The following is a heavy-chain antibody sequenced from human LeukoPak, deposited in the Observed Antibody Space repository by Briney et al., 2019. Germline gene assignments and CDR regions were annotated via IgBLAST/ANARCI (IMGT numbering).Heavy chain of an antibody. CDR3: ARAAITIFGVVISAFDI. Sequence: PSETLSLTCTVSGGSISSYYWSWIRQPPGKGLEWIGYIYYSGSTNYNPSLKSRVTISVDTSKNQFCLKLSPVTAAVTAVYYCARAAITIFGVVISAFDILGQGTMVTVSS. J-gene: IGHJ3*02. CDR2: IYYSGST. CDR1: GGSISSYY. D-gene: IGHD3-3*01. V-gene: IGHV4-59*01.